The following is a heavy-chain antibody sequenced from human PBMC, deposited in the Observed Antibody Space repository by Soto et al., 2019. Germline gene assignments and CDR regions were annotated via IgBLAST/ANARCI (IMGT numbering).Heavy chain of an antibody. V-gene: IGHV1-3*01. CDR1: GYTFTSYA. J-gene: IGHJ4*02. Sequence: QVQLVQSGAEVKKPGASVKVSCKASGYTFTSYAMHWVRQAPGQRLEWMGWINAGNGNTKYSQKFQGRVTITRDTPASTAYMELSSLRSEGPAVYFCASGPGGPDGPGDYWGQGTLVTVSS. D-gene: IGHD2-15*01. CDR2: INAGNGNT. CDR3: ASGPGGPDGPGDY.